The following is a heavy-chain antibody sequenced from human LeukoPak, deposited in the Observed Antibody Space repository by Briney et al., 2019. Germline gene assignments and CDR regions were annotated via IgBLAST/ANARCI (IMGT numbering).Heavy chain of an antibody. Sequence: GGSLRLSCAASGFTFSNYAMSWVRQAPGKGLQWVTSISGSGDSTYYADSVKGRFTISRDNSKNTLYLQINNLRADNTAVYYCVEDVVVVVAAKPGIWGQGTLVTVSS. D-gene: IGHD2-15*01. V-gene: IGHV3-23*01. CDR1: GFTFSNYA. CDR3: VEDVVVVVAAKPGI. CDR2: ISGSGDST. J-gene: IGHJ4*02.